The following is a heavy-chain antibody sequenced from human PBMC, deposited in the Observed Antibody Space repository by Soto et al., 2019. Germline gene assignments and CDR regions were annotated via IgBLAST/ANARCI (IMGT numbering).Heavy chain of an antibody. CDR3: ARDQGLFVHTGMVIDYYGMDV. CDR1: GDTFTSYY. Sequence: QVRLVQSGAEVKAPGASVTVSCKAPGDTFTSYYMHWVRQAPGHGLEWMGVINPNGGSTRFAQKFQGRVTMTRDTSTSTVYMELRGLTSEDTAVYYCARDQGLFVHTGMVIDYYGMDVWGPGTTVTVSS. J-gene: IGHJ6*02. CDR2: INPNGGST. D-gene: IGHD5-18*01. V-gene: IGHV1-46*01.